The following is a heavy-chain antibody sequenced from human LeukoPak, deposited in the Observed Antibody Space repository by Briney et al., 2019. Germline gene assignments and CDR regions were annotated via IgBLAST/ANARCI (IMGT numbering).Heavy chain of an antibody. V-gene: IGHV4-34*01. CDR3: ARGTWDVVVPAAIRSYAFYFDY. D-gene: IGHD2-2*02. CDR2: INNSGST. CDR1: GGSFSGYY. J-gene: IGHJ4*02. Sequence: SETLSLTCAVYGGSFSGYYWSWIRQPPGKGLEWIGEINNSGSTNYHPSLKRRVTISVDTYKNQFSLKLSSVTAADTTLYCSARGTWDVVVPAAIRSYAFYFDYWGQGTLVTVSS.